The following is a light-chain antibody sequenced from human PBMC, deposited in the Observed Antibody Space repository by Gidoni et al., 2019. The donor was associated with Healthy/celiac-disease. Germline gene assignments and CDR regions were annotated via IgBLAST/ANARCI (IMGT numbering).Light chain of an antibody. J-gene: IGKJ4*02. V-gene: IGKV3-20*01. CDR1: PSVSSSY. CDR3: QQYGSSPG. CDR2: GAS. Sequence: EIVLTPSPGTLSLSPGERATLSCRASPSVSSSYLAWYQQKPGQAPRLLIYGASSRATGIPDRFSGSGSGTDFTLTISRLEPEDFAVYYCQQYGSSPGFXGXTKVEIK.